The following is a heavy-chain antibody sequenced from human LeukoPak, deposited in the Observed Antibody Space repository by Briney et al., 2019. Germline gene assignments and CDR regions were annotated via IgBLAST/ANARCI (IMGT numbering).Heavy chain of an antibody. CDR3: ARKKPYCSSTSCYNGLRWFDP. D-gene: IGHD2-2*02. CDR1: GGSFSGYY. J-gene: IGHJ5*02. V-gene: IGHV4-34*01. Sequence: SETLSLTCAVYGGSFSGYYLSWIRQPPGKGLEWIGEINHSGSTNYNPSLKSRVTISVDTSKNQFSLKLSSVTAADTAVYYCARKKPYCSSTSCYNGLRWFDPWGQGTLVTVSS. CDR2: INHSGST.